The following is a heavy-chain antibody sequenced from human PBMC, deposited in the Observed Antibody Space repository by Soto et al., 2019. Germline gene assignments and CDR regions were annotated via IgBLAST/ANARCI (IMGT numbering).Heavy chain of an antibody. CDR2: IKQDGSER. D-gene: IGHD2-2*02. Sequence: LRLSCAASGFTFISYWMSWVRQAPGKGLEWVVNIKQDGSERYYMDSVRGRFTASRDNAKNSLYLQMNSLRAEDTAAYFCARVAYTYGWIYDYWGQGSLVTVSS. CDR3: ARVAYTYGWIYDY. J-gene: IGHJ4*01. CDR1: GFTFISYW. V-gene: IGHV3-7*01.